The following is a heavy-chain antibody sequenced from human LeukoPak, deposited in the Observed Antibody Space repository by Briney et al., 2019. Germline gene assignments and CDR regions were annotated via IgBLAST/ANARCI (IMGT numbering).Heavy chain of an antibody. D-gene: IGHD3-10*01. CDR3: ARDLGIDYGSVDN. V-gene: IGHV3-48*04. CDR2: ISSSSTI. J-gene: IGHJ4*02. CDR1: GFTFSSYS. Sequence: PGGSLRLSCAASGFTFSSYSMNCVRQAPGKGMEWVSYISSSSTIYYADSVKGRFTISRDNAKNSLYLQMNSLRAEDTAVYYCARDLGIDYGSVDNWGQGTLVTVSS.